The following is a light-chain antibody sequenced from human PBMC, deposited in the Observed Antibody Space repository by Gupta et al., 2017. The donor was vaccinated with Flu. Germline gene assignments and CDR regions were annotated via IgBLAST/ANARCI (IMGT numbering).Light chain of an antibody. J-gene: IGLJ3*02. CDR1: SSDVGGYDY. V-gene: IGLV2-14*01. CDR2: EVT. Sequence: QSALTQPASVSGSPGQSITISCTGTSSDVGGYDYVSWYQQYPGKAPKLMIYEVTNRPSRVSDRFSCSKSGNTASLTISGLQAEDEADYYCSSYTSSRTWVFGGGTQLTVL. CDR3: SSYTSSRTWV.